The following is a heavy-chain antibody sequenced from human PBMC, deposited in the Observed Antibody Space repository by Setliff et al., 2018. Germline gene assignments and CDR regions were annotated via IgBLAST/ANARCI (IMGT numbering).Heavy chain of an antibody. D-gene: IGHD2-15*01. Sequence: GGSLRLSCAASGLTFRTYAMTWIRQAPGKGLEWVSYISSSGSLTLYADSVRGRFSISRDNIKDSLYLQMNSLRSEDTAVYYCARALGGNYFDYWGPGILVTVSS. CDR2: ISSSGSLT. V-gene: IGHV3-11*01. CDR3: ARALGGNYFDY. J-gene: IGHJ4*02. CDR1: GLTFRTYA.